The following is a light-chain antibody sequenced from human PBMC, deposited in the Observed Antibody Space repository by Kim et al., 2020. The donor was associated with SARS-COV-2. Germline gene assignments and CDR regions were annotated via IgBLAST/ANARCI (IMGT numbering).Light chain of an antibody. CDR1: QSVLYSSNNRNH. V-gene: IGKV4-1*01. Sequence: DIVMTQSPDSLAVSLGVRATINCKSSQSVLYSSNNRNHLAWYQQKPGQPPTLITYWASTRESGVPDRFSGSGSGTDFTLTISSLQADDVAVYYCQQYYSSPLTFGGGTKVDIK. CDR2: WAS. J-gene: IGKJ4*01. CDR3: QQYYSSPLT.